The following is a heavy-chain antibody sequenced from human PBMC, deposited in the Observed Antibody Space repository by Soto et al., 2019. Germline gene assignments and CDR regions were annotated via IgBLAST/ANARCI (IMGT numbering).Heavy chain of an antibody. CDR1: GYTSTSYD. CDR2: MNPHSGNT. D-gene: IGHD3-16*01. J-gene: IGHJ4*02. Sequence: ASVKLSCKASGYTSTSYDINWVRLATGQGLEWVGWMNPHSGNTGNAQKFQGRVTMTSNTSMSTAFMELSGLTSEDTAVYYCARGVVAVGFDYWGQGTLVTVSS. CDR3: ARGVVAVGFDY. V-gene: IGHV1-8*01.